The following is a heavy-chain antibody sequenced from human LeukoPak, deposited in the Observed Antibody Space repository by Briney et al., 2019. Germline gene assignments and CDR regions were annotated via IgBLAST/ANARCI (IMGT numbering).Heavy chain of an antibody. CDR3: ARGPRGYSYGYGRRSSYFDY. V-gene: IGHV4-34*01. Sequence: SETLSLTCAVYGGSFSGYYWSWIRQPPGKGLEWIGEINHSASTNYNPSLKSRVTISVDTSKNQFSLKLSSVTAADTAVYYCARGPRGYSYGYGRRSSYFDYWGQGTLVTVSS. J-gene: IGHJ4*02. CDR2: INHSAST. CDR1: GGSFSGYY. D-gene: IGHD5-18*01.